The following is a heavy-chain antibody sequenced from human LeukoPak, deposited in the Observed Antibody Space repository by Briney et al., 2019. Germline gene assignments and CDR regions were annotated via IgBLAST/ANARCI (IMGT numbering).Heavy chain of an antibody. J-gene: IGHJ4*02. Sequence: GGSLRLSCAASGFTVSSNYMGWVRQAPGKGLEWVSVIYSGGSTYYADSVKCRFTISRDNSKNTLYLQMNSLRAEDTAVYYCARVPSKRYHLPYFDYWGQGTLVTVSS. CDR1: GFTVSSNY. V-gene: IGHV3-66*02. CDR3: ARVPSKRYHLPYFDY. D-gene: IGHD2-2*01. CDR2: IYSGGST.